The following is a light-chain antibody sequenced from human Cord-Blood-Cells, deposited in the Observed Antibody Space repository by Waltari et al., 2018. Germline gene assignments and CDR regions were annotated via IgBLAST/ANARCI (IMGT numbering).Light chain of an antibody. J-gene: IGKJ4*01. V-gene: IGKV4-1*01. CDR3: QQYYSTPLT. CDR1: QSVLYSSNNKKY. CDR2: GAS. Sequence: DIVMTQSPDSLAVSLGERDTINCKSSQSVLYSSNNKKYLAWYQQKTGKPPKLLMYGASTRDSGVPDRFSGSGSGTDFTLTISSLQAEDVAVYYCQQYYSTPLTFGGGTKVEIK.